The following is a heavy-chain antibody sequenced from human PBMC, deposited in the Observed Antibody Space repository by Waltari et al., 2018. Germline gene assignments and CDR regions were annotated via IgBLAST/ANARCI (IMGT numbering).Heavy chain of an antibody. D-gene: IGHD4-17*01. Sequence: QLQLQESGPGLVKPPETLSLTCTVSGGSISTNYNWGWIRQPPGKGLEWMGNMQYRGSTFYNPSLESRVTISLDTWKTQFSLRLSSVGAADTAVYFCGRIAFGDEGGYFQYWGQGTLVTVSS. CDR3: GRIAFGDEGGYFQY. J-gene: IGHJ1*01. V-gene: IGHV4-39*01. CDR2: MQYRGST. CDR1: GGSISTNYN.